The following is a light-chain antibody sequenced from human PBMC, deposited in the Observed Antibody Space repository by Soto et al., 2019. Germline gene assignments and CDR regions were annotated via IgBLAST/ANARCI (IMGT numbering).Light chain of an antibody. CDR3: AVWDDSLSAYV. CDR1: SSNIDNY. Sequence: QSVLTQPPSASGTPGQRVTFSCSGSSSNIDNYVYWYQQLPGTAPKLLIYRSNQWPSGVPERFSGSKSGTSASLAISGLRSEDEADYYCAVWDDSLSAYVFGTGTKLTVL. CDR2: RSN. J-gene: IGLJ1*01. V-gene: IGLV1-47*01.